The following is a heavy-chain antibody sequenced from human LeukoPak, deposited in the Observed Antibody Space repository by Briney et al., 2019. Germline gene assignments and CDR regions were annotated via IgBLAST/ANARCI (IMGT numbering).Heavy chain of an antibody. CDR1: GYALTRYD. D-gene: IGHD1/OR15-1a*01. CDR2: ISAYNGNT. V-gene: IGHV1-18*04. Sequence: ASVKISCKASGYALTRYDMHWVRQAPGQGLEWMGWISAYNGNTNYAQKLQGRVTMTTDTSTSTAYMELRSLRSDDTAVYYCARSSGTTYYYYYYMDVWGKGTTVTVSS. J-gene: IGHJ6*03. CDR3: ARSSGTTYYYYYYMDV.